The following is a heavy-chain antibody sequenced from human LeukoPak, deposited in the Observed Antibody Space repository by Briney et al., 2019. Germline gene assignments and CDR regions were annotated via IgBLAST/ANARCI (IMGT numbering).Heavy chain of an antibody. D-gene: IGHD3-3*01. J-gene: IGHJ4*02. Sequence: PSETLSVTCAVYGGSFIGYYWTWIRHTRGKGLDWIGEINYGGDTNYNPSLKSRVTISVDTSGNQFSLKITSVTAADTAVYFCARGDHYDFWSDYYTQTGFFFDRWGQGTLVTVSS. CDR3: ARGDHYDFWSDYYTQTGFFFDR. CDR2: INYGGDT. CDR1: GGSFIGYY. V-gene: IGHV4-34*01.